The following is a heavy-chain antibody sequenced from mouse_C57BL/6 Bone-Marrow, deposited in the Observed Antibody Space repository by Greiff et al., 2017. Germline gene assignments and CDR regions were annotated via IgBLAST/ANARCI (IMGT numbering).Heavy chain of an antibody. J-gene: IGHJ2*01. CDR1: GYSITSGYY. CDR2: ISYDGSN. V-gene: IGHV3-6*01. D-gene: IGHD2-12*01. CDR3: ARALVNIGPSYFDY. Sequence: VQLKESGPGLVKPSQSLSLTCSVTGYSITSGYYWNWIRQFPGNKLEWMGYISYDGSNNYNPSLKNRISITRDTSKNQFFLKLNSVTTEDTATYYCARALVNIGPSYFDYGGQGTTLTVSS.